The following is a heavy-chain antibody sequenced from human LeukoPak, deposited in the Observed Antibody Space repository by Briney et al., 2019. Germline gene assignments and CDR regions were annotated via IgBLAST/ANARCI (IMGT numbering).Heavy chain of an antibody. J-gene: IGHJ4*02. D-gene: IGHD5/OR15-5a*01. Sequence: ASVKVSCKASGYTFTSYGISWVRQAPGQGLEWMGWITAYNGNTNYAQKLQGRVTMTTDTSTSTAYMELGSLRSDDTAVYYCARGLRGGLRPLGYFDYWGQGTLVTVSS. CDR1: GYTFTSYG. V-gene: IGHV1-18*01. CDR3: ARGLRGGLRPLGYFDY. CDR2: ITAYNGNT.